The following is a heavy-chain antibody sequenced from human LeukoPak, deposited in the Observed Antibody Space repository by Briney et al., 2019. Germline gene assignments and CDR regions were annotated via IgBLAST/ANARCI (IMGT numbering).Heavy chain of an antibody. CDR2: INRSGST. CDR1: GGSFSGYY. D-gene: IGHD3-3*01. Sequence: SETLSLTCAVYGGSFSGYYWSWIRQPPGKGLEWIGEINRSGSTNYNPSLKSRVTISVDTSKNQFSLKLSSVTAADTAVYYCARGSPSNDFWSGYYTSRSYYFDYWGQGTLVTVSS. V-gene: IGHV4-34*01. CDR3: ARGSPSNDFWSGYYTSRSYYFDY. J-gene: IGHJ4*02.